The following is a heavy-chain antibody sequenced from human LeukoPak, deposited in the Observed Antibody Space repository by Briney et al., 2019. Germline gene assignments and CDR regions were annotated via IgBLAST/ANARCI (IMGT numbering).Heavy chain of an antibody. CDR3: ATPAKGAYYYYYMDV. D-gene: IGHD2-2*01. Sequence: GASVKVSCKASGNTFPTYGITWVRQAPGQGLEWMGWISTYNGNTQYAQKLQGRVTMTTDASTNTAYMELRSLRSNDTAVYYCATPAKGAYYYYYMDVWGTGTTVTVSS. J-gene: IGHJ6*03. CDR2: ISTYNGNT. CDR1: GNTFPTYG. V-gene: IGHV1-18*01.